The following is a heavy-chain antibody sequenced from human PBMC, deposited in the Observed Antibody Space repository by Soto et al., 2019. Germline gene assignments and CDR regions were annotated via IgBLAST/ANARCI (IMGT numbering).Heavy chain of an antibody. CDR2: IYYSGST. D-gene: IGHD3-3*01. CDR3: AAGWLRFLEWFPQPYYGMDV. CDR1: GGSISIGNYY. V-gene: IGHV4-61*01. Sequence: SETLSLTCTVSGGSISIGNYYWSWIRQPPGKGLEWIGYIYYSGSTNYNPSLKSRVTISVDTSKNQFSLKLSSVTAADTAVYYCAAGWLRFLEWFPQPYYGMDVWGQGTTVTVSS. J-gene: IGHJ6*02.